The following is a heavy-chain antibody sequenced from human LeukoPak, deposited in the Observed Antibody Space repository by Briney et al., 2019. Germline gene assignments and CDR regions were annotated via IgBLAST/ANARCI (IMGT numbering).Heavy chain of an antibody. CDR3: ARDHGEMGSSSLDY. Sequence: SVKVSCKASGGTFSSYAISWVRQAPGQGLEWMGGIIPIFGTATYAQKFQGRVTITTDESTSTAYMELSSLRSEDTAVYYCARDHGEMGSSSLDYWGQGTLVTVSS. CDR2: IIPIFGTA. V-gene: IGHV1-69*05. D-gene: IGHD6-6*01. J-gene: IGHJ4*02. CDR1: GGTFSSYA.